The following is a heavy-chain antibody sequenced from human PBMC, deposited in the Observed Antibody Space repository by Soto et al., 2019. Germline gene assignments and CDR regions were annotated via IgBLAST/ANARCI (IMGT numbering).Heavy chain of an antibody. CDR1: GFTFSSYG. V-gene: IGHV3-33*01. CDR2: ICYDGSNK. CDR3: PRPYYDILTGSNDAFDI. D-gene: IGHD3-9*01. J-gene: IGHJ3*02. Sequence: GGSLRLSCAACGFTFSSYGMHWVRQAPGKGLEWGAVICYDGSNKYYADSGKGRFTISRANSKNTLYLQMNSLRAEDTAVYYCPRPYYDILTGSNDAFDIWGQVTMVTASS.